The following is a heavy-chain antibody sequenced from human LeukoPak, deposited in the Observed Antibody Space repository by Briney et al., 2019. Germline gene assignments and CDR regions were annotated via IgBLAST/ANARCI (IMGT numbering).Heavy chain of an antibody. CDR2: ISGSGGSA. V-gene: IGHV3-23*01. CDR1: GFTFSSYA. CDR3: AKAVYYYDSSGYYYFDY. D-gene: IGHD3-22*01. Sequence: GGSLRLSCAASGFTFSSYAMSWVRQAPGKGLEWVSAISGSGGSAYYADSVKGRFTISRDNSKNTLYLQMNSLRAEDTAVYYCAKAVYYYDSSGYYYFDYWGQGTLVTVSS. J-gene: IGHJ4*02.